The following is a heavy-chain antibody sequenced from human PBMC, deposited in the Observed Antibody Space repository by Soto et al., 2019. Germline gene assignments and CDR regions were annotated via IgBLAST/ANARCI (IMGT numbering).Heavy chain of an antibody. Sequence: GGSLRLSCAASGFTFDDYAMHWVRQAPGKGLEWVSGISWNSGSIGYADSVKGRFTISRDNAKNSLYLQMNSLRAEDTALYYCAKDSYSGYVENNWFDPWGQGTLVTVSS. CDR2: ISWNSGSI. CDR1: GFTFDDYA. V-gene: IGHV3-9*01. J-gene: IGHJ5*02. CDR3: AKDSYSGYVENNWFDP. D-gene: IGHD5-12*01.